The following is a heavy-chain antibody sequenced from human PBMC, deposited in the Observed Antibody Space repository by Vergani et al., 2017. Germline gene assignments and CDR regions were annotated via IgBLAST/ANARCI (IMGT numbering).Heavy chain of an antibody. CDR2: TRYDGIVE. CDR3: ARGGKGIIMVVPSTHL. CDR1: GFTFTNYG. J-gene: IGHJ4*02. V-gene: IGHV3-30*02. D-gene: IGHD2-15*01. Sequence: QVQLVESGGGVVQPGGSLRLSCAASGFTFTNYGMHWVRQAPGKGLEWVAFTRYDGIVEYYGDSVRGRFTISRDNSKNTLYLQMNSLRVEDTAVYYCARGGKGIIMVVPSTHLWGQGTHVSVS.